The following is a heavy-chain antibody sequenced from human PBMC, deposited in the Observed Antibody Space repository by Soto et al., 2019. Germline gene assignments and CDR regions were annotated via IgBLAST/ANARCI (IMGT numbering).Heavy chain of an antibody. J-gene: IGHJ4*02. CDR1: GFTFSSYA. CDR3: ARDPSVVGATWDYYFDY. V-gene: IGHV3-30*04. CDR2: ISYDGSNK. Sequence: GESLKISCAASGFTFSSYAMHWVRQAPGKGLEWVAVISYDGSNKYYADSVKGRFTISRDNSKNTLYLQMNSLRAEDTAVYYCARDPSVVGATWDYYFDYWGQGTLVTVSS. D-gene: IGHD1-26*01.